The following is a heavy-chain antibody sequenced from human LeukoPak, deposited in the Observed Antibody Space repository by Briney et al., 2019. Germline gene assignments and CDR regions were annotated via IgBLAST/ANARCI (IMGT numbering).Heavy chain of an antibody. CDR2: IKSKSDGDSK. D-gene: IGHD3-3*01. CDR1: GLSLSHAW. J-gene: IGHJ4*02. V-gene: IGHV3-15*01. Sequence: PGGSLRLSCVASGLSLSHAWMSWVRQTPGKGLEWIGRIKSKSDGDSKDYAAPVRDRSTISRDDWKDTVFLEMTTLRTEDTGVYFCTTAPSYYNFNSFDYWGQGTVVTVSS. CDR3: TTAPSYYNFNSFDY.